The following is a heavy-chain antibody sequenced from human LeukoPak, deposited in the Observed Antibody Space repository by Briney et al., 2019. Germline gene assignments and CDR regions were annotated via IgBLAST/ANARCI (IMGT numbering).Heavy chain of an antibody. D-gene: IGHD1-26*01. CDR3: AKGGAQV. CDR2: IRYDGSNE. CDR1: GFTFSNFG. V-gene: IGHV3-30*02. J-gene: IGHJ4*02. Sequence: GGSLRLSWAASGFTFSNFGMHWVRQAPGKGLEWVAFIRYDGSNEYYADSVRGRFIISRDSSKNTLYLQMNSLRVEDTAVYYCAKGGAQVGGQGTLVTVSS.